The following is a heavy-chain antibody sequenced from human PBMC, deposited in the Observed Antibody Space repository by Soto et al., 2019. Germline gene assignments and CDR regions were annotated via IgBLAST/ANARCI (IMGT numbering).Heavy chain of an antibody. J-gene: IGHJ4*02. V-gene: IGHV1-69*01. CDR1: GGGNLRDYR. D-gene: IGHD2-21*01. Sequence: QVHLVQSGAEVKEPGSSVKVSCKASGGGNLRDYRTTWVRRAPGQGLEWMGGIIPKLGSASYTQNFPGRVTVTADESTNTVYMELRSLRSDDTAVYYGARGGDGYNFGAVYCAQGAPITFSS. CDR2: IIPKLGSA. CDR3: ARGGDGYNFGAVY.